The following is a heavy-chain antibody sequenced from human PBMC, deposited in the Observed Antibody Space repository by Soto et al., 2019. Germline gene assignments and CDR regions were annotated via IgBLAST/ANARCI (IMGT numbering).Heavy chain of an antibody. V-gene: IGHV1-18*01. CDR3: ARATQYYYDSSGYAYPTYFDY. CDR2: ISAYNGNT. D-gene: IGHD3-22*01. J-gene: IGHJ4*02. CDR1: GYTFTSYG. Sequence: ASVKVSCKASGYTFTSYGISWVRQAPGQGLEWMGWISAYNGNTNYAQKLQGRVTMTTDTSTSTAYMELSSLRSEDTAVYYCARATQYYYDSSGYAYPTYFDYWGQGTLVTVSS.